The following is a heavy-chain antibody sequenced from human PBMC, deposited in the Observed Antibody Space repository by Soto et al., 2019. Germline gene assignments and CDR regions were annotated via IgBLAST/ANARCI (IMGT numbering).Heavy chain of an antibody. CDR3: AKAYFVWSSEQPYYFDY. J-gene: IGHJ4*02. D-gene: IGHD3-16*01. Sequence: GGSLRLSCAASGFTFSNYAMTWVRQGPGKGLEWVSGISGSGGRSYYADSVKGRFTISRDNSKSALYLQMNSLRAEDTAVYYCAKAYFVWSSEQPYYFDYWGQGTLVTVSS. CDR1: GFTFSNYA. V-gene: IGHV3-23*01. CDR2: ISGSGGRS.